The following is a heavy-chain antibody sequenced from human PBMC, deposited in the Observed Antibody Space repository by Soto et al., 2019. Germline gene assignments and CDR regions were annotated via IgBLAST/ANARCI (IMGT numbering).Heavy chain of an antibody. CDR1: GFTFSTYW. V-gene: IGHV3-74*01. Sequence: GGSLRLSCSASGFTFSTYWLHWVRQAPGKGLVWVSRINSDGSSTSYADSVKGRFTISRDNAKNTLYLQMNSLRAEDTAVYYCARVEADKPFDYWGQGTLVTVSS. J-gene: IGHJ4*02. CDR2: INSDGSST. CDR3: ARVEADKPFDY.